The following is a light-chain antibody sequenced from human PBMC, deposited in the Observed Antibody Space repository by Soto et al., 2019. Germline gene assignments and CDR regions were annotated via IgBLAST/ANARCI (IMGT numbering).Light chain of an antibody. V-gene: IGKV1-39*01. Sequence: DIQMTQSPSSLSDSVEDGVPIPGREGRGIARYLNWHQQKPGKAPRLLFHAASSLQSGVPSRFSGSGSGTDFTLTISSLQPEDCATYYCQQTYRTPPYSFGQGTKLEIK. CDR2: AAS. CDR3: QQTYRTPPYS. CDR1: RGIARY. J-gene: IGKJ2*01.